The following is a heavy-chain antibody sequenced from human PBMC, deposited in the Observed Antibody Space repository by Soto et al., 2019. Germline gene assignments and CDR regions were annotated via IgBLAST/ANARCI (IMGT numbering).Heavy chain of an antibody. CDR2: IYYSGST. CDR1: GGSISSSSYY. CDR3: ARGLITGSQYSGGWYYFDS. V-gene: IGHV4-39*01. Sequence: SETLSLTFTVSGGSISSSSYYWGWIRQPPGKGLEWIGSIYYSGSTYYNPSLKSRVTISVDTSKNQFSLKLSSVTAADTAVYYCARGLITGSQYSGGWYYFDSWGQGTQVT. J-gene: IGHJ4*02. D-gene: IGHD1-26*01.